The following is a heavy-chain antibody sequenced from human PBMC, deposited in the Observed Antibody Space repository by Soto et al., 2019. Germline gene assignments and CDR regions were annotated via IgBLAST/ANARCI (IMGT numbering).Heavy chain of an antibody. CDR2: IKQDGSEK. V-gene: IGHV3-7*01. CDR3: ARGYGNYVIMFH. D-gene: IGHD4-17*01. CDR1: GFTFSSFW. J-gene: IGHJ4*02. Sequence: EVQLVESGGGLVQPGGSLRLSCAASGFTFSSFWMTWVRQAPGKGLEWVANIKQDGSEKYYVDSVKGRFTISRDNAKNSLYLQMNSLRAEDTAVYYCARGYGNYVIMFHWGQGTLVTVSS.